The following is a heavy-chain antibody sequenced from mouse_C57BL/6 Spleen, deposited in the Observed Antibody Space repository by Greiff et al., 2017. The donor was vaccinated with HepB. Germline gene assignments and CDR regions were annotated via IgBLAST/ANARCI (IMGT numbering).Heavy chain of an antibody. Sequence: VKLVESGAELVRPGTSVKMSCKASGYTFTNYWIGWAKQRPGHGLEWIGDIYPGGGYTNYNEKFKGKATLTADKSSSTAYMQFSSLTSEDSAIYYCARGVNYYGSTAFDYWGQGTTLTVSS. V-gene: IGHV1-63*01. CDR2: IYPGGGYT. D-gene: IGHD1-1*01. J-gene: IGHJ2*01. CDR1: GYTFTNYW. CDR3: ARGVNYYGSTAFDY.